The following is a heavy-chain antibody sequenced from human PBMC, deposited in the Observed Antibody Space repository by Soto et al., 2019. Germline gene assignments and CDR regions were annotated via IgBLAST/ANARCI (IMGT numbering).Heavy chain of an antibody. D-gene: IGHD2-2*01. CDR1: GFTFSNYA. V-gene: IGHV3-23*01. Sequence: EVQLLESGGGLVQPGGSLRLSCAASGFTFSNYAMSWVRQAPGEGLEWVSAIVGSGATTHYADSVKGRFTISRDNSKRTVYRQMNSLRAEDTAVYYCAKDGLGYCSSTSCYRHYYYGMDVWGQGTMVTVSS. CDR2: IVGSGATT. J-gene: IGHJ6*02. CDR3: AKDGLGYCSSTSCYRHYYYGMDV.